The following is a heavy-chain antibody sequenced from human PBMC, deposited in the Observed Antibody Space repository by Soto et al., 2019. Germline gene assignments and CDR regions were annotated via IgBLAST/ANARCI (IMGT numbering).Heavy chain of an antibody. D-gene: IGHD6-19*01. V-gene: IGHV3-7*01. CDR2: IKHDGSVQ. J-gene: IGHJ4*02. Sequence: GGSLRLSCEASGLTFSVYWMSWVGQAPGKGLGWVADIKHDGSVQYYVDSAKGRFTISRDNAKKLLFLQMNGLRAEDTALYYCARATYSNAWYRFDLWGQGTVGTVSS. CDR1: GLTFSVYW. CDR3: ARATYSNAWYRFDL.